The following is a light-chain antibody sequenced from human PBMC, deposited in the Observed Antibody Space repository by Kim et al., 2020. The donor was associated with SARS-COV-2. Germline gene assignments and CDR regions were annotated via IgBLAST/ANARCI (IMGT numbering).Light chain of an antibody. Sequence: GNSITISCTGTSSDVGGYNYVSWYKQHPGKAPKLLIYDVSNRPSGVSNRFSGSKSGNTASLTISGLQAEDEADYYCSSYTSSSTLVFGGGTQLTVL. V-gene: IGLV2-14*03. CDR3: SSYTSSSTLV. CDR2: DVS. CDR1: SSDVGGYNY. J-gene: IGLJ3*02.